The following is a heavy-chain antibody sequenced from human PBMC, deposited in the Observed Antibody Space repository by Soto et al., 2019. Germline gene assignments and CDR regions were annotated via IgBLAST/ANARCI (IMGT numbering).Heavy chain of an antibody. D-gene: IGHD2-15*01. V-gene: IGHV4-31*03. CDR1: GGSISSGGYY. Sequence: TLSLSCTVSGGSISSGGYYWSWIRQHPGKGLEWIGYIYYSGSTYYNPSLKSRVTISVDTSKNQFSLKLSSVTAADTAVYYCARVGYCSGGSCYSSFYFDYWGQGTLVTVSS. CDR2: IYYSGST. CDR3: ARVGYCSGGSCYSSFYFDY. J-gene: IGHJ4*02.